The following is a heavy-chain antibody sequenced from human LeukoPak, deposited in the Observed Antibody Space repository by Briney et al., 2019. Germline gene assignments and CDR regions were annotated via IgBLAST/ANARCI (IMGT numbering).Heavy chain of an antibody. V-gene: IGHV3-69-1*01. CDR2: ISDEGST. Sequence: GGSLGLSCAASGFVFGDFTMNWVRQAPGKGLEWVSGISDEGSTYYADSVKGRFTISRDNSKNTLYLQMSSLRAEDTAVYYCARSIEYWGQGTLVTVSS. J-gene: IGHJ4*02. CDR1: GFVFGDFT. CDR3: ARSIEY.